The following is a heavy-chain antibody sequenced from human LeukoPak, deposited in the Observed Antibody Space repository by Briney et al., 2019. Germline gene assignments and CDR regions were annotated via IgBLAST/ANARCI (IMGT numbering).Heavy chain of an antibody. CDR1: GFTFSSYW. CDR2: ISSSISTI. Sequence: GGSLRLSCVAFGFTFSSYWMAWVRQAPGKGLEWVSYISSSISTIYLADSVKGRFTIYRDNAKISLYLQMNSLSAEDTAVYYCAREAGCSSTSCYAKYYYYYYMDVWGKGTTVTVSS. J-gene: IGHJ6*03. CDR3: AREAGCSSTSCYAKYYYYYYMDV. V-gene: IGHV3-48*01. D-gene: IGHD2-2*01.